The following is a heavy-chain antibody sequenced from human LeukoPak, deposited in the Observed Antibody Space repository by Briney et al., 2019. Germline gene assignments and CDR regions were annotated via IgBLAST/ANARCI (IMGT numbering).Heavy chain of an antibody. D-gene: IGHD3-10*01. J-gene: IGHJ4*02. CDR2: ITPIFGTA. Sequence: GSSVKVSCKASGGTFSSYAISWVRQAPGQGLEWMGGITPIFGTANYARKFQGRVTITTDESTSTAYMELSSLRSEDTAVYYCARNMVRGVIRPTYFDYWGQGTLVTVSS. CDR3: ARNMVRGVIRPTYFDY. CDR1: GGTFSSYA. V-gene: IGHV1-69*05.